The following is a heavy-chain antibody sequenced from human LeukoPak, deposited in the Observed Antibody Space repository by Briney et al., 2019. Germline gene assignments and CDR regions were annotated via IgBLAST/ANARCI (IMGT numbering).Heavy chain of an antibody. CDR1: GFTVSSNY. CDR3: AIHSSSGPYYFDY. CDR2: IYSGGST. V-gene: IGHV3-66*01. J-gene: IGHJ4*02. Sequence: GGSLRLSCAASGFTVSSNYMSWVRQAPGKGLEWVSVIYSGGSTYYADSVKGRFTISRDNSKNTLYLQTNSLRAEDTAVYYCAIHSSSGPYYFDYWGQGTLVTVSS. D-gene: IGHD3-22*01.